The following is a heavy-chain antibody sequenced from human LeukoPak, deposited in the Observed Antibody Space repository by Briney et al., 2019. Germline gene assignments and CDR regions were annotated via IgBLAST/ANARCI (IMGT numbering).Heavy chain of an antibody. CDR2: IYSGGST. J-gene: IGHJ5*02. CDR3: ARNWFDP. CDR1: GFTVSSDY. V-gene: IGHV3-53*05. Sequence: GGSLRLSCAASGFTVSSDYMSWVRQAPAKGLEWVSVIYSGGSTYYADSVKGRFTISRDKSKNTVYLQMNSLRFEDTAMYYCARNWFDPWGQGTLVTVSS.